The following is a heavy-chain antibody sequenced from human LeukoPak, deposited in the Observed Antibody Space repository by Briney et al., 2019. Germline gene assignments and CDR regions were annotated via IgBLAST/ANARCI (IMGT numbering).Heavy chain of an antibody. D-gene: IGHD3-22*01. J-gene: IGHJ4*02. CDR2: INSDGRST. CDR3: ARHSSGYDHYDY. V-gene: IGHV3-74*01. Sequence: GGSLRLSCAASGFTFSSYWMHWVRQAPGKGLVWVSRINSDGRSTSYADSVKGRFTISRDNSKNTLHLQMNSLRAEDTAVYYCARHSSGYDHYDYWGPGTPVTVAS. CDR1: GFTFSSYW.